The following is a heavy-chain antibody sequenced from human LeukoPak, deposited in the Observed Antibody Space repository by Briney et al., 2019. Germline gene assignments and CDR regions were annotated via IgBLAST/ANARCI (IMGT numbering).Heavy chain of an antibody. CDR3: ARDREGATGFYYFDY. D-gene: IGHD1-26*01. CDR1: GYTFTSYY. Sequence: GASVKVSCKASGYTFTSYYMHWVRQAPGQGLEWMGITNPSGGSTSYAQKFQGRVTMTRDMSTSTVYMELSSLRSEDTAVYYCARDREGATGFYYFDYWGQGTLVTVSS. J-gene: IGHJ4*02. V-gene: IGHV1-46*01. CDR2: TNPSGGST.